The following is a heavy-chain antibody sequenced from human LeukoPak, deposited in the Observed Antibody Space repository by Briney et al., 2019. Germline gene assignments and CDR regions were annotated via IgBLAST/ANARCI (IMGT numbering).Heavy chain of an antibody. J-gene: IGHJ4*02. CDR3: AKGSYYDSSGSFYFDY. V-gene: IGHV3-23*01. Sequence: GGSLRLSCAASGFTVSDNYMGWVRQAPGKGLEWVSGISGSGDNTYYADSVKGRFTISRDNSKNTLYVQVNSLGTEDTAAYYCAKGSYYDSSGSFYFDYWGQGTLVTVSS. CDR1: GFTVSDNY. CDR2: ISGSGDNT. D-gene: IGHD3-22*01.